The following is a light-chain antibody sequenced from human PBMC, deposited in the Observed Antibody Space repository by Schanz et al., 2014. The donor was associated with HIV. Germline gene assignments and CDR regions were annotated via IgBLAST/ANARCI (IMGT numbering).Light chain of an antibody. CDR1: QSISTW. CDR3: QQYQTYPYT. J-gene: IGKJ2*01. Sequence: DIQMTQSPSTLSASVGDTVTITCRASQSISTWLAWYQQKPGKAPKVLMYKASRLESGVPSRFSGSGSGTEFTLTISSLQPDDFATYYCQQYQTYPYTFGQGTKLEIK. V-gene: IGKV1-5*03. CDR2: KAS.